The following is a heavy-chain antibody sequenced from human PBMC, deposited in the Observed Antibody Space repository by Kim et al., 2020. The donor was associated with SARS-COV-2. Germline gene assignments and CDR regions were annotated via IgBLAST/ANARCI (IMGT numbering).Heavy chain of an antibody. Sequence: GWSLRLSCAASGFTFSSYAMHWVRQAPGKGLEWVAVISYDGSNKYYADSVKGRFTISRDNSKNTLYLQMNSLRAEDTAVYYCARDRGYSYGDDAFDIWGQGTMVTVSS. CDR1: GFTFSSYA. D-gene: IGHD5-18*01. V-gene: IGHV3-30-3*01. CDR2: ISYDGSNK. J-gene: IGHJ3*02. CDR3: ARDRGYSYGDDAFDI.